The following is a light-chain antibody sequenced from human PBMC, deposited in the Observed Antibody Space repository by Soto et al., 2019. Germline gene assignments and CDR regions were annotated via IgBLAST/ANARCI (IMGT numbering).Light chain of an antibody. V-gene: IGKV3-20*01. J-gene: IGKJ1*01. CDR3: QQYGSSPWT. Sequence: EMVLTQSPGTLSLSAGERATLSCRASQSVSSNYLAWYQQKPGQAPRPLIYGASSRATGIPDRFSGSGAGTDFTLTISRLESEDFAVYYCQQYGSSPWTFGQGTKVEIK. CDR2: GAS. CDR1: QSVSSNY.